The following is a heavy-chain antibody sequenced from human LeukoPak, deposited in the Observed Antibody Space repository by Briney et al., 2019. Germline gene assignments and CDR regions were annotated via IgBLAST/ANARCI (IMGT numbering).Heavy chain of an antibody. J-gene: IGHJ6*02. CDR1: GGSISSYY. Sequence: SETLSLTCTVSGGSISSYYWSWIRQPSGKGLEWIGYIYYSGSTNYNPSLKSRVTISVDTSKNQFSLKLSSVTAADTAVYYCARDLIGSVAGTYFYYGMDVWGQGTTVTVSS. CDR3: ARDLIGSVAGTYFYYGMDV. D-gene: IGHD6-19*01. V-gene: IGHV4-59*01. CDR2: IYYSGST.